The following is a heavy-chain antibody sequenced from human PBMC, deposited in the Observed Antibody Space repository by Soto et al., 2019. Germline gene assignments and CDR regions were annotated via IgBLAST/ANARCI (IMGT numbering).Heavy chain of an antibody. D-gene: IGHD1-20*01. J-gene: IGHJ4*02. CDR3: ARGFNWLDY. Sequence: GGSLRLSCAASGFTVSSNFLTWVRQAPGKGLEWVSVIYSGGGTYYADSVKGRFTISRDNSKNTLFLQMNSLRAEDTAVYYCARGFNWLDYWGQGTLVTVSS. CDR1: GFTVSSNF. V-gene: IGHV3-53*01. CDR2: IYSGGGT.